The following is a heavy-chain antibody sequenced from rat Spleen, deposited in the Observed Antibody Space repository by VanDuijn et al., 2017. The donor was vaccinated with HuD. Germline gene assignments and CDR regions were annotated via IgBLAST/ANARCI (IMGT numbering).Heavy chain of an antibody. J-gene: IGHJ2*01. CDR1: GFSLTSFH. V-gene: IGHV2-30*01. CDR3: VRDPPGYNPFDY. Sequence: QVQLRESGPGLVQPSQTLSLTCTVSGFSLTSFHVHWVRQPPGKGLEWMGLIWTGGSTAYNSLLESRLRISRDTSKSQVFLKMNSLQTEDTATYYCVRDPPGYNPFDYWGQGVMVTVSS. D-gene: IGHD1-4*01. CDR2: IWTGGST.